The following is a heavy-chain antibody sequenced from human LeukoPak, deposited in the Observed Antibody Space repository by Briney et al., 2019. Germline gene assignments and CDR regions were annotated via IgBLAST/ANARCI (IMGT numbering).Heavy chain of an antibody. V-gene: IGHV4-34*01. D-gene: IGHD6-6*01. CDR3: ARVRAARLRGFDP. J-gene: IGHJ5*02. CDR2: INHSGST. Sequence: SETLSLTCAVYGGSLSGYYWSWIRQPPGKGLEWIGEINHSGSTNYNPSLKSRVTISVDTSKNQFSLKLSSVTAADTAVYYCARVRAARLRGFDPWGQGTLVTVSS. CDR1: GGSLSGYY.